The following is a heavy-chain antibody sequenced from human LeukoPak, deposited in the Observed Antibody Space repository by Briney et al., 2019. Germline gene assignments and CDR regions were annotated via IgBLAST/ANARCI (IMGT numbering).Heavy chain of an antibody. V-gene: IGHV4-4*07. J-gene: IGHJ6*03. D-gene: IGHD3-3*01. CDR1: GYSISSGYY. CDR3: AREDDFWSGSYYMDV. Sequence: SETLSLTCTVSGYSISSGYYWSWIRPPAGKGLEGIGRIYTSGSTNYNPSLKSRVTMSVDTSKNQFSLKLSSVTAADTAVYYCAREDDFWSGSYYMDVWGKGTTVTVSS. CDR2: IYTSGST.